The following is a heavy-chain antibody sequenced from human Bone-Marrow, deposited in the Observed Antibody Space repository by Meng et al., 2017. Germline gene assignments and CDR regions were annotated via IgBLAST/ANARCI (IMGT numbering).Heavy chain of an antibody. CDR1: GFTFSSYG. CDR3: ARDMHYDSSGYREVDYYYYYGMDV. CDR2: IWYDGSNK. J-gene: IGHJ6*02. D-gene: IGHD3-22*01. V-gene: IGHV3-33*01. Sequence: LSLTCAASGFTFSSYGMHWVRQAPGKGLEWVAVIWYDGSNKYYADSVKGRFTISRGNSKNTLYLQMNSLRAEDTAVYYCARDMHYDSSGYREVDYYYYYGMDVWGQGTTVTVSS.